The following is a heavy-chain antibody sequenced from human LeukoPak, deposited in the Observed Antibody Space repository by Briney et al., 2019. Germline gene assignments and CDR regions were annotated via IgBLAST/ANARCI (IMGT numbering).Heavy chain of an antibody. J-gene: IGHJ4*02. Sequence: GESLKISCKGSGYSFTSYWIGWVRPIPGKGPEWMGIIYPGDSDTRYSPSFQGQVTISADKSISTAYLQWSSLKASDTAMYYCARQYYYDSSGYQSFDYWGQGTLVTVSS. CDR1: GYSFTSYW. CDR3: ARQYYYDSSGYQSFDY. D-gene: IGHD3-22*01. V-gene: IGHV5-51*01. CDR2: IYPGDSDT.